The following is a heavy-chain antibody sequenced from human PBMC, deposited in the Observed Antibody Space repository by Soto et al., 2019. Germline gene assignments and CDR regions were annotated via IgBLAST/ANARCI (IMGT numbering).Heavy chain of an antibody. CDR2: IYYIGST. J-gene: IGHJ4*02. CDR3: ARHAVGYSSSWFDY. CDR1: GGSISSYY. Sequence: QVQLQESGPGLVKPSETLSLTCTVSGGSISSYYWSWIRQPPGKGLEWIGYIYYIGSTNYNPSLQSRVTISVDTSKNQFSLKLSSVTAADTAVYYCARHAVGYSSSWFDYWGQGTLVTVSS. V-gene: IGHV4-59*01. D-gene: IGHD6-13*01.